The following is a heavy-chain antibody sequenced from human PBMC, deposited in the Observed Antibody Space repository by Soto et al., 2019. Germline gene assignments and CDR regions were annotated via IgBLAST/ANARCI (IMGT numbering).Heavy chain of an antibody. D-gene: IGHD5-18*01. Sequence: SERMSLASAVCGESISSGYGWGCIRQPPGKRVEWIGSIYHSGSTYYNPSLKSRVTISVDTSKNQFSLKLSSVTAADTAVYYCARDSGGYSYRHPYYSGLDIWGQGTSLTVSS. CDR3: ARDSGGYSYRHPYYSGLDI. CDR1: GESISSGYG. V-gene: IGHV4-38-2*02. J-gene: IGHJ6*01. CDR2: IYHSGST.